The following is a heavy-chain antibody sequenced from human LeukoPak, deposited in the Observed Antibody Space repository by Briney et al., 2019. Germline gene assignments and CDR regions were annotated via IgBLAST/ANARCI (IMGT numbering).Heavy chain of an antibody. CDR3: ARAPDPDYGGNWFGWYFDL. CDR2: IRYDGSNK. J-gene: IGHJ2*01. V-gene: IGHV3-30*02. D-gene: IGHD4-23*01. Sequence: PGGSLRLSCVASGFTFSSHGMHWVRQAPGKGLEWVAFIRYDGSNKYYADSVKGRFTISRDNSKNTLYLQMNSLRAEDTAVYYCARAPDPDYGGNWFGWYFDLWGRGTLVTVSS. CDR1: GFTFSSHG.